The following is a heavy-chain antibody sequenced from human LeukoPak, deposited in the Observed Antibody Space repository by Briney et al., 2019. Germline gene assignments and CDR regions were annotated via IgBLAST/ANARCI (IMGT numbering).Heavy chain of an antibody. Sequence: GGSLRLSCAASGFTFSTYWMHWVRQAPGKGLVWVSRINNEGSRTNYADSVEGRFTISRDNAKNTLSLQMSDLRAEDTAVYHCARGGDYPFDYWGQGTLVTVSS. J-gene: IGHJ4*02. V-gene: IGHV3-74*01. CDR1: GFTFSTYW. CDR3: ARGGDYPFDY. CDR2: INNEGSRT. D-gene: IGHD4-17*01.